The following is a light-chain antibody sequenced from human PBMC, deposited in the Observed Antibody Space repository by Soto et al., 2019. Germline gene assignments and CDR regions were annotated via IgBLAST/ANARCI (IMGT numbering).Light chain of an antibody. CDR3: GTWDDNLYAWV. J-gene: IGLJ3*02. V-gene: IGLV1-51*01. CDR2: DNN. CDR1: RSNIRNTQNH. Sequence: QSVLTQPPSVSAAPGQRVTISCSGSRSNIRNTQNHVSWYQQLPGTAPKLLIYDNNKRPSGIPDRFSGSESGTSATLGITGLQTGDEANYYCGTWDDNLYAWVFGGGTKLTVL.